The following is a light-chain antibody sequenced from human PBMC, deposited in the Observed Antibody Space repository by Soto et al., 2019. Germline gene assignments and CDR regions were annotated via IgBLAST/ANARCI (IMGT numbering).Light chain of an antibody. CDR3: QQRSNWPGIT. V-gene: IGKV3-15*01. Sequence: IVMTPSPATLSVSPCERATLSGRASQSVSSNLAWYQQKPGQAPRLLLYGASTRATGIPARFSGSGSGTDFTLTISSLEPEAFAVYYCQQRSNWPGITFGQGTRLEIK. J-gene: IGKJ5*01. CDR1: QSVSSN. CDR2: GAS.